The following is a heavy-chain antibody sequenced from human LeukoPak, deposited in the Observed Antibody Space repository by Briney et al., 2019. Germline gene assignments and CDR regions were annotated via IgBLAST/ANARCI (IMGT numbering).Heavy chain of an antibody. CDR1: GYTFTSYY. J-gene: IGHJ5*01. CDR2: INPSGGST. CDR3: ARMYLDPEWVLSFFDF. V-gene: IGHV1-46*01. D-gene: IGHD3-3*01. Sequence: GASVKVSCKASGYTFTSYYMHWVRQAPGQGLEWMGIINPSGGSTSYAQKFQGRVTMTRDTSTSTVYMELSSLRSDDTAVYYCARMYLDPEWVLSFFDFWGQGTLVTVSS.